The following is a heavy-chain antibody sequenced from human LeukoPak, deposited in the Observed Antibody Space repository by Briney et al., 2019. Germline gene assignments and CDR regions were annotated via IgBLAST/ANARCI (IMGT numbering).Heavy chain of an antibody. J-gene: IGHJ3*02. CDR3: ARASGGGLLDAFDI. CDR1: GFTSTTGR. V-gene: IGHV3-21*01. Sequence: GGSLRLSCAASGFTSTTGRMNWVRQAPGKGLEWVSSITSSSTYMYYADSVKGRFTISRDNAKSSLYLQMNSLRAEDTAVYYCARASGGGLLDAFDIWGQGTLVTVSS. CDR2: ITSSSTYM. D-gene: IGHD1-26*01.